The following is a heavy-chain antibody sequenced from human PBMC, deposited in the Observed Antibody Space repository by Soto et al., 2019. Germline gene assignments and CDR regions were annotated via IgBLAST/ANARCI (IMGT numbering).Heavy chain of an antibody. J-gene: IGHJ4*02. Sequence: EMQLLESGGGLVQPGGSLRLSCAASGFTMSTYSVTWVRQAPGKGLEWVSGISVTTGITFYADSVKGRFTISRDSSNNAVYLQMNSLRAEDTAMYFCSKWSGYGDLWGQGTLVTVSS. CDR1: GFTMSTYS. CDR2: ISVTTGIT. CDR3: SKWSGYGDL. V-gene: IGHV3-23*01. D-gene: IGHD5-12*01.